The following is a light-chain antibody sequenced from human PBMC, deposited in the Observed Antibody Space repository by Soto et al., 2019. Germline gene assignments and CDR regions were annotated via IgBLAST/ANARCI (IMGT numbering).Light chain of an antibody. CDR2: GAS. V-gene: IGKV3-15*01. Sequence: EIVMTQSPATLSVTPGERATLSCMASQSVSSNLAWYQQKPGQAPRLLIYGASTRATGIPARFSGSGSGTEFTLTISSLQSEDSAVYYCQQYNNWPPGMYTFGQGTKLEIK. CDR1: QSVSSN. J-gene: IGKJ2*01. CDR3: QQYNNWPPGMYT.